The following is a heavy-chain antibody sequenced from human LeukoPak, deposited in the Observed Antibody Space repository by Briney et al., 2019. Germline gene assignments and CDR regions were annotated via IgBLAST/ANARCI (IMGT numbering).Heavy chain of an antibody. CDR2: IYYSGST. Sequence: SQTLSLTCTVSGGSISSGGYYWSWIRQHPGKGLEWIGYIYYSGSTYYNPSLKSRVTISVDTSKNQFSLKLSSVTAADTAVYYCARSGEFNYYYYYGMDVWGQGTTVTVSS. V-gene: IGHV4-31*03. CDR3: ARSGEFNYYYYYGMDV. D-gene: IGHD3-10*01. J-gene: IGHJ6*02. CDR1: GGSISSGGYY.